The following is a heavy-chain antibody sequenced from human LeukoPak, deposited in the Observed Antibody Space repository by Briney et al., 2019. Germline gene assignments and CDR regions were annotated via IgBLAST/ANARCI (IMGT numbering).Heavy chain of an antibody. CDR2: VSPYSGDT. V-gene: IGHV1-2*02. D-gene: IGHD6-13*01. Sequence: EASVKVSCKASGYTFTGHYMHWVRQAPGQALEWMGSVSPYSGDTNYAQNFEGRVTMTRDTSMSTAFMELSRLTSDDTAVYYCARVRIEAAGRGLDYWGQGTLVTVSS. CDR3: ARVRIEAAGRGLDY. CDR1: GYTFTGHY. J-gene: IGHJ4*02.